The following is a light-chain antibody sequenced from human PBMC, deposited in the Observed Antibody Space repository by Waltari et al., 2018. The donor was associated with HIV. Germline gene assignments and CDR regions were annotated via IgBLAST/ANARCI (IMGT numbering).Light chain of an antibody. Sequence: QAVLTQPPSASGTPGQRVTLSCSGSSSNIGYNYVSWYQQIPGTAPKLLIYRNTQRPSGVPDRFSGAKSGTSASLTISGLRSDDEADYYCVAWDDSLSGHVVIGGGTKLTVL. CDR2: RNT. J-gene: IGLJ2*01. CDR3: VAWDDSLSGHVV. CDR1: SSNIGYNY. V-gene: IGLV1-47*01.